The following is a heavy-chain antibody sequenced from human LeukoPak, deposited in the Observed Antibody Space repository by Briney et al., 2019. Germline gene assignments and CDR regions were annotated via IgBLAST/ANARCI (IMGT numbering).Heavy chain of an antibody. J-gene: IGHJ3*02. CDR2: INPNSGGT. CDR3: ARGGSGSYSALDI. Sequence: ASVKVSCKASGYTFTGYYIHWVRQAPGQGLEWMGWINPNSGGTSYAQKFQGWVTMTRDTSISTAYMDLSRLTSDDTAVYYCARGGSGSYSALDIWGQGTMVTVSS. V-gene: IGHV1-2*04. CDR1: GYTFTGYY. D-gene: IGHD3-10*01.